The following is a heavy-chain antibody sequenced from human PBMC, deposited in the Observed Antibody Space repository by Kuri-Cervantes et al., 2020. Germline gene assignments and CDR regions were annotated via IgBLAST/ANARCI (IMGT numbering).Heavy chain of an antibody. CDR1: GYTFTSYG. J-gene: IGHJ4*02. V-gene: IGHV1-18*01. D-gene: IGHD3-22*01. CDR3: ARGRRAHYYYDSSGYYPGEDY. CDR2: ISAYNGNT. Sequence: ASVKVSCKASGYTFTSYGISWVRQAPGQGLEWMGWISAYNGNTNYAQKLQGRVTMTTDTSTSTAYMELRSLRSDDTAVYYCARGRRAHYYYDSSGYYPGEDYWGQGTLVTVSS.